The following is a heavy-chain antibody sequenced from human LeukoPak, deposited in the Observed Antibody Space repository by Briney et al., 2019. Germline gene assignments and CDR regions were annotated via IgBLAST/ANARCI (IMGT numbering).Heavy chain of an antibody. CDR2: IYYRGST. D-gene: IGHD2-21*02. V-gene: IGHV4-59*01. Sequence: SETLSLTCTVPGGSISSYYWSWIRQPPGKGLEWIGYIYYRGSTNYNPSLKSRVTISVDTSKNQFSLKLSSVTAADTAVYYCARVAYCGGDCYTIDYWGQGTLVTVSS. CDR3: ARVAYCGGDCYTIDY. J-gene: IGHJ4*02. CDR1: GGSISSYY.